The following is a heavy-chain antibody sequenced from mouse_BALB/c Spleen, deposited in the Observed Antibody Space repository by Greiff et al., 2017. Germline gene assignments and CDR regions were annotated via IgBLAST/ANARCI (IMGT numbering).Heavy chain of an antibody. CDR2: INPYNDGT. CDR3: AREGNYGWFAY. J-gene: IGHJ3*01. CDR1: GYTFTSYV. V-gene: IGHV1-14*01. Sequence: EVQLQQSGPELVKPGASVKMSCKASGYTFTSYVMHWVKQKPGQGLEWIGYINPYNDGTKYNEKFKGKATLTSDKSSSTAYMELSSLTSEDSAVYYCAREGNYGWFAYWGQGTLVTVSA. D-gene: IGHD2-1*01.